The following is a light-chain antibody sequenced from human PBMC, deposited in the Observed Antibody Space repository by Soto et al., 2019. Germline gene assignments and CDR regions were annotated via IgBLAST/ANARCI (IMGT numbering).Light chain of an antibody. CDR1: QSVSNNY. V-gene: IGKV3-20*01. CDR3: QQYGSSGT. J-gene: IGKJ1*01. Sequence: EIVLTQSPGNLSLSPGERATLSCRASQSVSNNYLAWYQQKPGQAPRLLIYGASNRATGIPDRFSGSGSGTDFTLTISRLGXXDFAVYYCQQYGSSGTFGQGTKVEIK. CDR2: GAS.